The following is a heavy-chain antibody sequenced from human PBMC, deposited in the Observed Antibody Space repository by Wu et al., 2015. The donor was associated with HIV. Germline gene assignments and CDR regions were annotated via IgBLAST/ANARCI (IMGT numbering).Heavy chain of an antibody. CDR3: ARGVVRSREFDT. CDR1: GGTFSSYA. Sequence: QVQLVQSGAEVKKPGSSVKVSCKASGGTFSSYAISWVRQAPGQGLEWMGRIIPVFKISNYAQKFQGRVTITADESTGTAYMDLSSLRSDDTAVYYCARGVVRSREFDTWGQGTLVTVSS. D-gene: IGHD1-1*01. CDR2: IIPVFKIS. J-gene: IGHJ4*02. V-gene: IGHV1-69*13.